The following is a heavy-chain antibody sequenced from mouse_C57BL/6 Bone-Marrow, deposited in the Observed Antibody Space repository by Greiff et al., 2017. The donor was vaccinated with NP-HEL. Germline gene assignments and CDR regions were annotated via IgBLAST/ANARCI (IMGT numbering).Heavy chain of an antibody. Sequence: QVQLQQPGAELVRPGSSVKLSCKASGYTFTSYWMDWVKQRPGQGLEWIGNIYPSDSETHYNQKFKDKATLTVDKSSSTAYMQLSSLTSEDSAVYYCARVGTTVVADYWGQGTTLTVSS. CDR3: ARVGTTVVADY. J-gene: IGHJ2*01. V-gene: IGHV1-61*01. CDR1: GYTFTSYW. CDR2: IYPSDSET. D-gene: IGHD1-1*01.